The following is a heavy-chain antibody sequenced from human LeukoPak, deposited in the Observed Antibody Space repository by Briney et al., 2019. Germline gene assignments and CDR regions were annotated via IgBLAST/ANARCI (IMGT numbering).Heavy chain of an antibody. CDR1: ACTISGYY. D-gene: IGHD3-22*01. J-gene: IGHJ2*01. CDR2: SHYSGRT. CDR3: TSGRAKSHYDSSGGFDL. Sequence: SETLSRTASGSACTISGYYWTWLRQPPGKGLEWFVYSHYSGRTNYNPSLKRRLTMSLDTSRNQFSLKLTSVTAADTAIYYCTSGRAKSHYDSSGGFDLWGRGTLVTVSS. V-gene: IGHV4-59*01.